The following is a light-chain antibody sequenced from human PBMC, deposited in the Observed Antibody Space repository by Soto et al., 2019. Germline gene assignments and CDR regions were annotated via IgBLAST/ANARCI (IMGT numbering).Light chain of an antibody. CDR3: QQYGNSPLT. V-gene: IGKV3-11*01. CDR2: DAS. Sequence: EIVLTQSPATLSLSPGERATLSCRASQSVSSYLAWYQQKPGQAPRLLIYDASNRATGIPARFSGSGSGTDFTLTIRRMEPEDFAMYYCQQYGNSPLTFGGGTKVDIK. J-gene: IGKJ4*01. CDR1: QSVSSY.